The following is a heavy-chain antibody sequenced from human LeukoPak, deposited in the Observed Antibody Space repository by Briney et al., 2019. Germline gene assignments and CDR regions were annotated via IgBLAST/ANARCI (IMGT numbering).Heavy chain of an antibody. Sequence: ASVKVSCKASGYTFTSYGISWVRQAPGQGLEWMGWICAYNGNTNYAQKLQGRVTMTTDTSTSTAYMELRSLRSDDTAVYYCASFDYGDYNAFDIWGQGTMVTVSS. CDR2: ICAYNGNT. D-gene: IGHD4-17*01. J-gene: IGHJ3*02. CDR3: ASFDYGDYNAFDI. V-gene: IGHV1-18*01. CDR1: GYTFTSYG.